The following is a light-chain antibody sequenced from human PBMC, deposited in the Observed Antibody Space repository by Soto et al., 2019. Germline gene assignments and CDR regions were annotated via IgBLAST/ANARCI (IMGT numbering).Light chain of an antibody. CDR1: QSISSW. V-gene: IGKV1-5*03. CDR3: EQYNSYVLT. Sequence: DIQMTQSPSTLSASIGDRVTITCRASQSISSWLAWYQQKPGKAPKLLIYKATTLESGVPSRFSGSGPGTEFTLTISSLQPDDFATYYCEQYNSYVLTFGQGTRLEIK. J-gene: IGKJ5*01. CDR2: KAT.